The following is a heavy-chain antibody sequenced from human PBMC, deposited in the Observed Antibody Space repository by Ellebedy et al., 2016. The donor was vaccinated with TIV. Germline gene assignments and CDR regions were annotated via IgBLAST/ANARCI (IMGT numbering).Heavy chain of an antibody. D-gene: IGHD2-15*01. V-gene: IGHV3-30-3*01. CDR2: ISYDGSNK. Sequence: GESLKISCAASGFSFSSYAMTWVRQAPGKGLEWVAVISYDGSNKYYADSVKGRFTISRDNSKNTLYLQMNSLRAEDTAVYYCARDVKLDYWGQGTLVTVSS. CDR3: ARDVKLDY. J-gene: IGHJ4*02. CDR1: GFSFSSYA.